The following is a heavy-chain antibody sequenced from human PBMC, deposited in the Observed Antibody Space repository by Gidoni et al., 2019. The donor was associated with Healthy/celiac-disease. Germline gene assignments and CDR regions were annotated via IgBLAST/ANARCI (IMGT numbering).Heavy chain of an antibody. CDR2: ISAYNGNT. CDR3: ARSSYYDFWSGYWETLPDDY. J-gene: IGHJ4*02. Sequence: QVQLVQSGDEVKKPGASVKVSCKASGYTFTSYGISWVRQAPGQGLEWMGWISAYNGNTNYAQKLQGRVTMTTDTSTSTAYMELRSLRSDDTAVYYCARSSYYDFWSGYWETLPDDYWGQGTLVTVSS. V-gene: IGHV1-18*01. CDR1: GYTFTSYG. D-gene: IGHD3-3*01.